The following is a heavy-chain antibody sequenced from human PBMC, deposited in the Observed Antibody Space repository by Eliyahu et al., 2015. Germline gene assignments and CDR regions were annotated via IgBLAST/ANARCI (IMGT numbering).Heavy chain of an antibody. D-gene: IGHD1-26*01. Sequence: QLQLQESGPGLVKPSETLSLTCTVSGGSISSSSSYWXXXXRPPRGKGLGWIGNIYXSGSRYYXPSNSGSTYYNPSLKSRVTISVDTSKNQFSLKLNSVTAADTAVYYCARSLGADSEDFSAWGQGTLVTVSS. V-gene: IGHV4-39*01. CDR1: GGSISSSSSY. J-gene: IGHJ4*02. CDR3: ARSLGADSEDFSA. CDR2: IYXSGSRYYXPSNSGST.